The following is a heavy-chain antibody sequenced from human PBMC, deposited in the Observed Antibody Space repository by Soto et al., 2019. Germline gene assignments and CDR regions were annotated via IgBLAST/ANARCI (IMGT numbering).Heavy chain of an antibody. V-gene: IGHV1-69*12. CDR2: IIPIFGTA. D-gene: IGHD2-15*01. CDR1: GGTFSSYA. J-gene: IGHJ6*02. CDR3: ARDTEDCSGGSCYSGVVVGMDV. Sequence: QVQLVQSGAEVKKPGSSVKVSCKASGGTFSSYAISWVRQAPGQGLEWMGGIIPIFGTANYAQKFQGRVTTSADESTSXXYXEXXSLRSEDTAVYYCARDTEDCSGGSCYSGVVVGMDVWGQGTTVTVSS.